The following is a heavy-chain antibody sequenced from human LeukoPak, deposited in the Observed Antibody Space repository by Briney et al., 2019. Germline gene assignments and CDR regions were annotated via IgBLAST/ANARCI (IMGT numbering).Heavy chain of an antibody. CDR2: IKEDGSEK. CDR1: GFTFSNYW. J-gene: IGHJ4*02. Sequence: GGSLRLSCTASGFTFSNYWMAWVRQAPGKGLEWVAHIKEDGSEKYYVDSVKGRFIISRDNAKTSLFLQMNNLGAEDTAVYYCVREYGYYWGQGTPVTVSS. D-gene: IGHD2-8*01. CDR3: VREYGYY. V-gene: IGHV3-7*03.